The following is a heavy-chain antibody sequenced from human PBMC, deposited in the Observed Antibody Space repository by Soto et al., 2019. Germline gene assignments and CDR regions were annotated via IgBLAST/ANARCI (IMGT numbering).Heavy chain of an antibody. J-gene: IGHJ4*02. Sequence: SVKVSCKASGGTFSSYAISWVRQAPGQGLEWMGGIIPIFGTANYAQKFQGRVTITADESTSTAYMELSSLRSEDTAVYYCASSGFTGYSSGWYDFDYWGQGTLVTVSS. CDR1: GGTFSSYA. CDR2: IIPIFGTA. D-gene: IGHD6-19*01. CDR3: ASSGFTGYSSGWYDFDY. V-gene: IGHV1-69*13.